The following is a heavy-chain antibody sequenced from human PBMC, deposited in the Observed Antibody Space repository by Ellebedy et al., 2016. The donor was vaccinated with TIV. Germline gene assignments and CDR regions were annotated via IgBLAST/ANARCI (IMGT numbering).Heavy chain of an antibody. Sequence: ASVKVSXXASGYTFTGYYMHWVRQAPGQGLEWMGWINPNSGGTNYAQKFQGWVTMTRDTSISTAYMELSRLRSDDTAVYYCARDPRASYCGGDCTPAPWFDPWGQGTLFTFSS. J-gene: IGHJ5*02. CDR1: GYTFTGYY. V-gene: IGHV1-2*04. D-gene: IGHD2-21*02. CDR3: ARDPRASYCGGDCTPAPWFDP. CDR2: INPNSGGT.